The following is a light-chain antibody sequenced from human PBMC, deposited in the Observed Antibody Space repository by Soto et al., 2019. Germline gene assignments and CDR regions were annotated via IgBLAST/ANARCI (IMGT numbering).Light chain of an antibody. CDR1: QSVSSNN. CDR2: GAS. J-gene: IGKJ3*01. CDR3: QQYGRSPFT. V-gene: IGKV3-20*01. Sequence: EIVLTQSPGTLSLSPGERATLSCRASQSVSSNNLAWYQQKPGQAPRVLIYGASTRATGIPERFSGSGSGTAFTLTISRLEPEAFAVYYCQQYGRSPFTFGPGTTVDIK.